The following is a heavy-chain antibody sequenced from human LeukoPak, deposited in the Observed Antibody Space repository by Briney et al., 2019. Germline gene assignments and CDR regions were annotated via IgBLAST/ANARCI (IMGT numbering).Heavy chain of an antibody. V-gene: IGHV1-46*01. D-gene: IGHD1-7*01. J-gene: IGHJ4*02. CDR2: INPSGGST. Sequence: ASVKVSCKASGYTFTSYYMHWVRQAPGQGHEWMGIINPSGGSTSYAQKFQGRVTMTRDTSTSTVYMELSSLRSEDTAVYYCARRGRYNWKYFSLDYWGQGTLVTVSS. CDR3: ARRGRYNWKYFSLDY. CDR1: GYTFTSYY.